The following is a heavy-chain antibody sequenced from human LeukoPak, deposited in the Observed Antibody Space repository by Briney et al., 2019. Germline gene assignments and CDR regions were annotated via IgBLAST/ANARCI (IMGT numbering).Heavy chain of an antibody. Sequence: SETLSLTCTVSGGSISSYYWSWIRQPPGKGLEWIGYIYYSGSTNYNPSLKSRVTMSVDTSKNQFSLKLSSVTAADTAVYYCAGRGGAGGNSGAFDYWGQGTLVTVSS. CDR2: IYYSGST. CDR3: AGRGGAGGNSGAFDY. CDR1: GGSISSYY. J-gene: IGHJ4*02. D-gene: IGHD4-23*01. V-gene: IGHV4-59*12.